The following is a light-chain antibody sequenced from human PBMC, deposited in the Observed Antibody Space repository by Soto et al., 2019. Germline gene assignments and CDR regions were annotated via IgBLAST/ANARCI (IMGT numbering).Light chain of an antibody. CDR1: QSVSTN. CDR3: QKYSHWPT. CDR2: GAS. J-gene: IGKJ1*01. Sequence: EVVMTQSPATLSVSPGERATLSCRASQSVSTNLAWYQQRPGQAPRLLIYGASTRASGFPARFSGSGSGTEFILTISSLQSEDVAVYYCQKYSHWPTFGQGTKVEIK. V-gene: IGKV3-15*01.